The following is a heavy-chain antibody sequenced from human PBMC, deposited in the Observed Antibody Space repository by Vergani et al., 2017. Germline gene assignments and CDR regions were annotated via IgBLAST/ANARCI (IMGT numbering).Heavy chain of an antibody. Sequence: QVQLQESGPGLVKPSQTLSLTCTVSGGSISSGSYYWSWIRQPAGKGLEWIGRIYTSGSTNYNPSLKSRVTISVDTSKNQFSLKLSSVTAADTAVYYCARGSIAARPAPAYWGQGTLVTVSS. CDR3: ARGSIAARPAPAY. CDR1: GGSISSGSYY. CDR2: IYTSGST. J-gene: IGHJ4*02. V-gene: IGHV4-61*02. D-gene: IGHD6-6*01.